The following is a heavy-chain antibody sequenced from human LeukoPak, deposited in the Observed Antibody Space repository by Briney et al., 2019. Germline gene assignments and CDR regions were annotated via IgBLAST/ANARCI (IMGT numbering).Heavy chain of an antibody. CDR1: GGSIYSTSYY. CDR2: INYSGRP. J-gene: IGHJ4*02. CDR3: ARHLEGVSLTLSGVFDS. V-gene: IGHV4-39*01. D-gene: IGHD3-10*02. Sequence: SETLSLTCTVSGGSIYSTSYYWGWIRQPPGKGLEWIGSINYSGRPYYSPSPKSRVTISVDTSNNQFSVKLNAVIGADTAVYYCARHLEGVSLTLSGVFDSWGQGTLVTVSS.